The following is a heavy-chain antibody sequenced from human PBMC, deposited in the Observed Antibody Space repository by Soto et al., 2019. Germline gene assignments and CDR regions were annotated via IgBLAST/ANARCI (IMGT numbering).Heavy chain of an antibody. J-gene: IGHJ4*02. Sequence: SETLSLTCSVSGGSISSADHLWSWIRQPPGKGLEWIGYIHYGGSTYHNASLKSRISMSVDTSKNHVSLQLSSVTAADTAMYYCARSDSSSFAGGLDYWGPGTLVTVSS. D-gene: IGHD6-6*01. CDR2: IHYGGST. V-gene: IGHV4-30-4*01. CDR3: ARSDSSSFAGGLDY. CDR1: GGSISSADHL.